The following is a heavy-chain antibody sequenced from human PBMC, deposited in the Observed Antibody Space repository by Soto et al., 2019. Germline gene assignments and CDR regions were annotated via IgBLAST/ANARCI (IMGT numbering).Heavy chain of an antibody. CDR3: ARSPRGIAAAGTGWFDP. J-gene: IGHJ5*02. CDR1: GGTFSSYA. V-gene: IGHV1-69*13. Sequence: ASVKVSCKASGGTFSSYAISWVRQAPGQGLEWMGGIIPIFGTANYAQKFQGRVTITADESTSTAYMELSSLRSEDTAVYYCARSPRGIAAAGTGWFDPWGQGTLVTVSS. CDR2: IIPIFGTA. D-gene: IGHD6-13*01.